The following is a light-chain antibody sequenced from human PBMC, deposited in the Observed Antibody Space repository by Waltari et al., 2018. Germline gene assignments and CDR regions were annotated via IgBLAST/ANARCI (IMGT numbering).Light chain of an antibody. V-gene: IGLV2-14*03. CDR3: SAYISRSISYVI. CDR2: YVT. CDR1: SSDISDYNF. J-gene: IGLJ2*01. Sequence: QPALTQPASMSGSPGQSVTISCTGTSSDISDYNFVSWYQQHPGKGPKRFIYYVTNRASGVSNRFSGSKSCNRASLTISGLQAEDEADYYCSAYISRSISYVIFGGGTKLTVL.